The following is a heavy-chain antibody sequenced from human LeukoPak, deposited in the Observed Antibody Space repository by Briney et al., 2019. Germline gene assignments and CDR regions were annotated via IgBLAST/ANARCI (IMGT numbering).Heavy chain of an antibody. CDR2: INHSGST. CDR1: GASFSGYY. D-gene: IGHD3-10*01. CDR3: ARAGGTYYYGSGSYSNWFDP. Sequence: SETLSLTCAVYGASFSGYYWSWIRQPPGKGLEWLGEINHSGSTNYNPSLKSRVTISVATAKNQFSLKLSSVTAADAAVYYCARAGGTYYYGSGSYSNWFDPWGQGTLVTVSS. J-gene: IGHJ5*02. V-gene: IGHV4-34*01.